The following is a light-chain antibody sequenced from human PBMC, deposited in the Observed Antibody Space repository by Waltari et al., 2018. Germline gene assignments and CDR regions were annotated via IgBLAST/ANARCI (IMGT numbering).Light chain of an antibody. V-gene: IGKV3-15*01. CDR1: QRVGGT. J-gene: IGKJ2*01. CDR2: GAS. Sequence: IVMTQSPATLSVSPGERATLSCRASQRVGGTLAWYQQKPGQAPRLLIYGASTWVTGLPARFSGSGSETEFTLTISSVQSEDFAVYYCQQYNDWPLYTFGQGTKLEIK. CDR3: QQYNDWPLYT.